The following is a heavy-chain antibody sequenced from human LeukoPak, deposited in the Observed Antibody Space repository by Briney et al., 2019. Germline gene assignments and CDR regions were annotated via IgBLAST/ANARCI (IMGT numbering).Heavy chain of an antibody. CDR2: ISSSSSYI. CDR3: ARGDDDVWSGYYLYYYYYGMDV. Sequence: PGGSLRLSCVVSGFTFNRCWMNWVRQAPGKGLEWVSSISSSSSYIYYADSVKGRFTISRDNAKNSLYLQMNSLRAEDTAVYYCARGDDDVWSGYYLYYYYYGMDVWGQGTTVTVSS. D-gene: IGHD3-3*01. CDR1: GFTFNRCW. V-gene: IGHV3-21*01. J-gene: IGHJ6*02.